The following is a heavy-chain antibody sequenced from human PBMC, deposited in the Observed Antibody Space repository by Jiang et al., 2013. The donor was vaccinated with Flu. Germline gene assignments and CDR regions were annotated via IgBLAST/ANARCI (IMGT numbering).Heavy chain of an antibody. Sequence: VQLVESGAEVKKPGASVKVSCKASGYTFTGYYMHWVRQAPGQGLEWMGWINPNSGGTNYAQKFQGRVTMTRDTSISTAYMELSRLRSDDTAVYYCARAVRYSSGWYGGDWFDPWGQGTLVTVSS. V-gene: IGHV1-2*02. J-gene: IGHJ5*02. CDR2: INPNSGGT. CDR3: ARAVRYSSGWYGGDWFDP. CDR1: GYTFTGYY. D-gene: IGHD6-19*01.